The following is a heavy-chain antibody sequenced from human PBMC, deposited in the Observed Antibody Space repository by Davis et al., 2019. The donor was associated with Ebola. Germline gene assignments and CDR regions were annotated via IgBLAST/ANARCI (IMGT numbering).Heavy chain of an antibody. CDR3: ARGSSGLDS. CDR2: ITSTGGST. Sequence: PGGSLRLSCAASGFTFTTYGMTWVRQAPGKGLEWVSAITSTGGSTFYADSVRGRFTISRDNSKNTLFLQLNTLRADDTAVYYCARGSSGLDSWGRGTLVTVSS. CDR1: GFTFTTYG. J-gene: IGHJ4*02. V-gene: IGHV3-23*01. D-gene: IGHD3-10*01.